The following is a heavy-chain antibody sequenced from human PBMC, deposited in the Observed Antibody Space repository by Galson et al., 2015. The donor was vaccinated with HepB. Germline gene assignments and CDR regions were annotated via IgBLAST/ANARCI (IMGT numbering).Heavy chain of an antibody. CDR1: GFSLSTSGVA. CDR3: AHARRRGREGCGSACYYFHY. D-gene: IGHD2-21*02. Sequence: PALVKPTQTLTLTCTFSGFSLSTSGVAVGWIRQPPGKALEWLAIFYWDDDKRYSPSLKTRLTITKDTSKNQVVLTMTNMDAADTATYYCAHARRRGREGCGSACYYFHYWGQGILVTVSS. V-gene: IGHV2-5*02. J-gene: IGHJ4*02. CDR2: FYWDDDK.